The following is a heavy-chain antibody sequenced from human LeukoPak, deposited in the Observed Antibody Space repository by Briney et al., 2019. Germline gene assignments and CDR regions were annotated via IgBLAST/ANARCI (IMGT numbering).Heavy chain of an antibody. J-gene: IGHJ6*02. CDR1: GGSFSGYY. CDR2: INHSGST. Sequence: KPSETLSLTCAVYGGSFSGYYWSWIRQPPGKGLEWIGEINHSGSTNYNPSLKSRVTISVDTSKNQFSLKLSSVTAADTAVYYCARRGIEDGMDVWGQRTTVTVSS. CDR3: ARRGIEDGMDV. D-gene: IGHD2-21*01. V-gene: IGHV4-34*01.